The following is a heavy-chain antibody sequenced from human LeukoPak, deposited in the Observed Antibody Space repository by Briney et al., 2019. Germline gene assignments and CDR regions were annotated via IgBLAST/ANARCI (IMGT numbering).Heavy chain of an antibody. J-gene: IGHJ4*02. V-gene: IGHV4-38-2*02. CDR3: ASEDYYDSSGYYYDGPPPFDY. D-gene: IGHD3-22*01. CDR2: IYHSGST. Sequence: KPSETLSLTCTVSGYSISSGYYWGWIRQPPGKGLEWIGSIYHSGSTYYNPSLKSRVTISVDTSKNQFSLKLSSVTAADTAVYYCASEDYYDSSGYYYDGPPPFDYWGQGTLVTVSS. CDR1: GYSISSGYY.